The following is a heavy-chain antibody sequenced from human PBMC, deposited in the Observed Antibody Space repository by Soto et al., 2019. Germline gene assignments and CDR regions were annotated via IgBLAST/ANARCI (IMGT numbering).Heavy chain of an antibody. CDR1: GFTFSSYG. CDR2: IWYDGSNK. CDR3: ARVGRFLEWLLCVSPWYYGMDV. J-gene: IGHJ6*02. Sequence: GGSLRLSCAASGFTFSSYGMHWVRQAPGKGLEWVAVIWYDGSNKYYADSVKGRFTISRDNSKNTLYLQMNSLRAEDTAVYYCARVGRFLEWLLCVSPWYYGMDVWGQGTTVTVSS. V-gene: IGHV3-33*01. D-gene: IGHD3-3*01.